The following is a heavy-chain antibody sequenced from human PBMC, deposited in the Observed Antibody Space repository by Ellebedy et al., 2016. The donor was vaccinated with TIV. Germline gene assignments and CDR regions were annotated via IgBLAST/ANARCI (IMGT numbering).Heavy chain of an antibody. D-gene: IGHD4-17*01. CDR2: IRGDSEK. CDR1: GFSFRSYW. CDR3: ARRGSYGDYAVQINSWFDS. J-gene: IGHJ5*01. V-gene: IGHV3-7*01. Sequence: GESLKISCAASGFSFRSYWMSWVRQAPGKRLEWVANIRGDSEKYYVDSVKGRFTISRDNGKNSLYLQMHSLRPEDTAVYYCARRGSYGDYAVQINSWFDSWGQGTLVTVSS.